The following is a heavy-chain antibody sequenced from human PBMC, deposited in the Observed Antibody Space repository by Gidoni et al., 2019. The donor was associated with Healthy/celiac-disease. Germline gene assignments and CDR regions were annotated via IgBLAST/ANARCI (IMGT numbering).Heavy chain of an antibody. CDR2: IRGSGGST. D-gene: IGHD3-22*01. CDR3: ANPTYYYDSSGYSRYFQH. CDR1: GFTFSSYA. J-gene: IGHJ1*01. V-gene: IGHV3-23*01. Sequence: EVQLLESGGGLVQPGGSLRLSCAASGFTFSSYAMSGVRQAPGKGLEWVSAIRGSGGSTYYADSVKGRFTISRDNSKNTLYLQMNSLRAEDTAVYYCANPTYYYDSSGYSRYFQHWGQGTLVTVSS.